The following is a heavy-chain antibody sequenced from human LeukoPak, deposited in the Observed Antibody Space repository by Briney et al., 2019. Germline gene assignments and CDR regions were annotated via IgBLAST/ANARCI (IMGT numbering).Heavy chain of an antibody. D-gene: IGHD6-13*01. Sequence: PGGSLRLSCAASGFTFSSYSMNWVRQAPGKGLEWVSSISSSSYTYYADSVKGRFTISRDNAKNSLYLQMNSLRAEDTAVYYCARDAAAAGTDYFDYWGQGTLVTVSS. CDR2: ISSSSYT. CDR3: ARDAAAAGTDYFDY. V-gene: IGHV3-21*01. CDR1: GFTFSSYS. J-gene: IGHJ4*02.